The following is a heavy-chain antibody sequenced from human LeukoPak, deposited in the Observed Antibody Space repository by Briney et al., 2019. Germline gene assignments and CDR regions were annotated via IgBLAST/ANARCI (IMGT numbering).Heavy chain of an antibody. CDR3: ARDGIPPYYGSGNMDY. J-gene: IGHJ4*02. D-gene: IGHD3-10*01. Sequence: GGSLRLSCAASGFTFSSYGMHWVRQAPGKGLEWVAVISYDGSNKYYADSVKGRFTISRDNSKNTLYLQMNSLRAEDTAVYYCARDGIPPYYGSGNMDYWGQGTLVTVSS. CDR1: GFTFSSYG. V-gene: IGHV3-30*03. CDR2: ISYDGSNK.